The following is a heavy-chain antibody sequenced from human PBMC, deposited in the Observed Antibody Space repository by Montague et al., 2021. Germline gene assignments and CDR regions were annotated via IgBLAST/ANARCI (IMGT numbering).Heavy chain of an antibody. CDR1: SGSIFHAH. J-gene: IGHJ5*02. CDR3: AKQDYLVSVTSYKGFDP. Sequence: SETLSLTCTVSSGSIFHAHWSWVRQPPGKGLDWLGSMFYGGATSNNPSPKSRVTMSIDTSTNQISLKLSFVTAADTAVYYCAKQDYLVSVTSYKGFDPWGQGLLV. D-gene: IGHD3-10*01. V-gene: IGHV4-59*08. CDR2: MFYGGAT.